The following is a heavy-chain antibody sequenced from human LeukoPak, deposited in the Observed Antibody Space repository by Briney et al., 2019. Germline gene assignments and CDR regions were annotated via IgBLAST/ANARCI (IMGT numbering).Heavy chain of an antibody. CDR1: GFTVSSNY. CDR3: ARGSGDYYDSSGYR. D-gene: IGHD3-22*01. J-gene: IGHJ4*02. CDR2: IYSGGST. V-gene: IGHV3-53*01. Sequence: GGSLRLSCAASGFTVSSNYMSWVRQAPGKGLEWVSVIYSGGSTYYADSVKGRFTISRDNSKNTLYLQMNSLRAEDTAVYYCARGSGDYYDSSGYRWGQGTLVTVSS.